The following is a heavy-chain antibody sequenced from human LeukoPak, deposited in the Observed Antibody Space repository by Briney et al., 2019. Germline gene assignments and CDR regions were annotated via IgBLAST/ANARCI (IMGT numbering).Heavy chain of an antibody. CDR3: ARDIIRDSTGSWFDP. Sequence: SETLSLTCTVSGGSITGYYCSWLRQPAGKGLEWIGRMYFSRSTNYNPSLKSRVTMSLDTSKNQFSLKLSSVTASDTAVYYCARDIIRDSTGSWFDPWGQGTLVTVSS. CDR2: MYFSRST. J-gene: IGHJ5*02. CDR1: GGSITGYY. V-gene: IGHV4-4*07. D-gene: IGHD3-22*01.